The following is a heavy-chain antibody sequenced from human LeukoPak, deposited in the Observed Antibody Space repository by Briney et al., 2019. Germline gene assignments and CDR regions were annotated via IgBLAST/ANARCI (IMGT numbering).Heavy chain of an antibody. CDR2: ISLTGDTI. V-gene: IGHV3-11*01. D-gene: IGHD3-9*01. CDR3: ARDSWLLYAFDI. CDR1: GFTFSAYY. J-gene: IGHJ3*02. Sequence: SGGSLRLSCVASGFTFSAYYISWIRQAPGQGLEWVSYISLTGDTIYYADSVKGRFTISRDNSKNTLYLQMNSLKTEDTAVYYCARDSWLLYAFDIWGQGTMVTVSS.